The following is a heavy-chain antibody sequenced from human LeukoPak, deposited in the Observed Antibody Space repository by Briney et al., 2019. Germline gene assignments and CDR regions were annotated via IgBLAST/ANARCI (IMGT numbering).Heavy chain of an antibody. CDR3: ASGGNIRDAFDI. V-gene: IGHV4-34*01. CDR2: INHSGST. Sequence: SETLSLTCAVYGGSFSGYYWSWIRQPPGKGLEWIGEINHSGSTNYNPSLKSRVTISVDTSKNQFSLKLSSVTAADTAVYHCASGGNIRDAFDIWGQGTMVTVSS. J-gene: IGHJ3*02. CDR1: GGSFSGYY.